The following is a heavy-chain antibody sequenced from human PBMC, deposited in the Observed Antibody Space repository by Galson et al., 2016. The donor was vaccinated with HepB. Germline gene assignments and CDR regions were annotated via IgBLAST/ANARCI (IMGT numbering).Heavy chain of an antibody. CDR2: IYPGGSDS. D-gene: IGHD6-25*01. Sequence: QSGAEVKKPGESLKISCKASGYSFTNYWIGWVRQMPGKGLEWMAIIYPGGSDSRYSPSFQGQVTISADKSISTAYLQWSSLKASDTAMYYCARQSGRSGVDYWGQGTLVTVSS. J-gene: IGHJ4*02. CDR1: GYSFTNYW. CDR3: ARQSGRSGVDY. V-gene: IGHV5-51*01.